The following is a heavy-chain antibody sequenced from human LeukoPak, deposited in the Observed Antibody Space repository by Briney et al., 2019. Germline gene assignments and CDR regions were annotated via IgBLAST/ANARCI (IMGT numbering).Heavy chain of an antibody. CDR2: ISSSAGST. CDR3: AKGSGRGYSYGLEY. Sequence: GGSLRLSCVASGFTFSGYGMTWVSQAPGKGPEWVSVISSSAGSTYYADSVKGRFPISRDNSKNTLYLQMNSLRAEDTAVYYCAKGSGRGYSYGLEYWGQGTLVTVSS. J-gene: IGHJ4*02. CDR1: GFTFSGYG. D-gene: IGHD5-18*01. V-gene: IGHV3-23*01.